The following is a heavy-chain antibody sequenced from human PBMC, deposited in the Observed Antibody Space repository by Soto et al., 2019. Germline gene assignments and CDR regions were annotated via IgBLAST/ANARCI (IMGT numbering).Heavy chain of an antibody. D-gene: IGHD1-7*01. CDR1: GFTFSDYY. CDR2: ISSSGSTR. Sequence: QVQLVESGGGLVKPGGSLRLSCAASGFTFSDYYMSWIRQAPGKGLEWVSYISSSGSTRYYADFVKGRFTISRDNAKNSLYLQMNSLRADDTAVYYCAREKTASLSSGNYLFDSWGQGTLVTVSS. J-gene: IGHJ4*02. CDR3: AREKTASLSSGNYLFDS. V-gene: IGHV3-11*01.